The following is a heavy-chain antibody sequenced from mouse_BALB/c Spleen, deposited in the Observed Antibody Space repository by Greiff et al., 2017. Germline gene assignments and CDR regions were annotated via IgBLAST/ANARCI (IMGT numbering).Heavy chain of an antibody. CDR2: ISSGGST. J-gene: IGHJ4*01. V-gene: IGHV5-6-5*01. CDR3: ERGPYDGSRDGYAMDY. CDR1: GFTFSSYA. D-gene: IGHD1-1*01. Sequence: EVMLVESGGGLVKPGGSLKLSCAASGFTFSSYAMSWVRQTPEKRLEWVASISSGGSTYYPDSVKGRFTISRDNARNILYLQMSSLRSEDTAMYYCERGPYDGSRDGYAMDYWGQGTSVTVSS.